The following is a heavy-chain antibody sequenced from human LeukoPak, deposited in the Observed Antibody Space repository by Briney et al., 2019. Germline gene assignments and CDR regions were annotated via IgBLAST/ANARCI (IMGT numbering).Heavy chain of an antibody. D-gene: IGHD3-22*01. CDR3: AHRPYYYDSSGSFDY. CDR1: GFSLSTSGVG. Sequence: SGPTLVKPTQTLTLTCTFSGFSLSTSGVGVGWIRQPPGKALEWLALIYWDDDKRYSPSLKSRLTITKDTSKNQVVLTMTNMDPVDTATYYCAHRPYYYDSSGSFDYWGQRTLVTVSS. CDR2: IYWDDDK. J-gene: IGHJ4*02. V-gene: IGHV2-5*02.